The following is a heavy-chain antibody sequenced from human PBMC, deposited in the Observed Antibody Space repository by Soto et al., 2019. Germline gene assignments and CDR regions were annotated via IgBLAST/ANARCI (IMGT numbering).Heavy chain of an antibody. D-gene: IGHD2-8*02. CDR3: ARGYCTATICDPWFDP. Sequence: PRESLKISCQGSGYDFSSYWIAWVRQMPGKGLEWMGIIYPGDSDTRYSPSFQGQVTISVDKSITTAYLQWSSLKASDTAMYYCARGYCTATICDPWFDPWGQGTLVTVSS. CDR2: IYPGDSDT. CDR1: GYDFSSYW. J-gene: IGHJ5*02. V-gene: IGHV5-51*01.